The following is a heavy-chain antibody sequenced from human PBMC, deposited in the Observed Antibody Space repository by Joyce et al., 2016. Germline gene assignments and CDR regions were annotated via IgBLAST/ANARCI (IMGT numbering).Heavy chain of an antibody. D-gene: IGHD3-22*01. CDR3: ARDIHYYNSSGYYWGAFDI. V-gene: IGHV1-18*01. CDR1: GYIFTTYG. CDR2: ISAQHGNT. Sequence: QVQLVQSGSEVKKPGASVEVSCKASGYIFTTYGISWVRQAPGQGFEWMGWISAQHGNTKYAQKYQGRVTMTIDTSTSTAYMELESLGSDDTAVYYCARDIHYYNSSGYYWGAFDIWGQGTMVSVSS. J-gene: IGHJ3*02.